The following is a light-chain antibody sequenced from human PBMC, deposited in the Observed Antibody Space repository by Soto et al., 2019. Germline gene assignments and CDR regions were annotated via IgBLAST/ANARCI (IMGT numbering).Light chain of an antibody. CDR2: GAS. V-gene: IGKV3-15*01. CDR3: QQYNNWPPRT. CDR1: QSVSSN. J-gene: IGKJ1*01. Sequence: EIVMTQSPVTMSVSPAERATLSCRASQSVSSNLAYYQQKPRQTPRLLIYGASTMATGIPARCSGSGSGAEFNLLSSRLQHAEFVASYFQQYNNWPPRTFGQGTKVEIK.